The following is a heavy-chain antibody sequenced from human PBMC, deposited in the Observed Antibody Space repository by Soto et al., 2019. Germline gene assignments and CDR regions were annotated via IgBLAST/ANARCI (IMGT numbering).Heavy chain of an antibody. D-gene: IGHD6-19*01. CDR2: ISGRGDKT. Sequence: LRLSCAASGFTFSSYAMSWVRQAPGKGLEWVSAISGRGDKTYYADSVKGRFTISRDNSKNTLYLQMNSLRAEDTAVYYCAKEKDSSGWFDYWGQGTLVTVSS. CDR1: GFTFSSYA. V-gene: IGHV3-23*01. CDR3: AKEKDSSGWFDY. J-gene: IGHJ4*02.